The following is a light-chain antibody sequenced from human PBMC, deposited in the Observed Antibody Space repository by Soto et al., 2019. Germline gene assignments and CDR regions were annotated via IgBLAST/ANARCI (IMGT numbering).Light chain of an antibody. CDR1: QSLLDTSGYHY. CDR3: MQALQTPVT. Sequence: TQSPLSLPVTPGEPASISCKSSQSLLDTSGYHYLDWYLQRPGQSPQLLIFLASNRASGVPDRFSGSGSGTDFTLNIRRVEPEDLGVYYCMQALQTPVTFGQGTRLEIK. J-gene: IGKJ5*01. V-gene: IGKV2-28*01. CDR2: LAS.